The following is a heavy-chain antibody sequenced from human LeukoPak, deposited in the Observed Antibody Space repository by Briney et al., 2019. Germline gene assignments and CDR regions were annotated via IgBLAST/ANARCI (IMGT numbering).Heavy chain of an antibody. CDR1: GYSFTTYW. CDR3: ARPGARGYSGYDEPFDY. V-gene: IGHV5-51*01. CDR2: VYPGDSDT. D-gene: IGHD5-12*01. Sequence: GESLQISCKASGYSFTTYWIAWVRQLPGKGLEWMGRVYPGDSDTTYSPSFQGQVTISADKSINTAYLQWSSLKASDTAMYYCARPGARGYSGYDEPFDYWGQGTLVTVSS. J-gene: IGHJ4*02.